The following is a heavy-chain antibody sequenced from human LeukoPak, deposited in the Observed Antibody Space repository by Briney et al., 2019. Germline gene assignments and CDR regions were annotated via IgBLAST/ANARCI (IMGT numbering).Heavy chain of an antibody. J-gene: IGHJ3*02. CDR2: ISGSGGST. Sequence: PGGSLRLSCAASGFSLSNYWMSWVRQAPGKGLEWVSAISGSGGSTYYADSVKGRFTISRDNSKNTLYLQMNSLRAEDTAVYYCAKDLSGCSGGSCYPDAFDIWGQGTMVTVSS. D-gene: IGHD2-15*01. V-gene: IGHV3-23*01. CDR3: AKDLSGCSGGSCYPDAFDI. CDR1: GFSLSNYW.